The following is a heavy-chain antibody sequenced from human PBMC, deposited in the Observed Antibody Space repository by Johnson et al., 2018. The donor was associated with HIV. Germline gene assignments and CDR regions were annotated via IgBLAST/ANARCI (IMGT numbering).Heavy chain of an antibody. J-gene: IGHJ3*02. CDR3: AREDGSGWSTRGDDAFDI. V-gene: IGHV3-66*02. D-gene: IGHD6-19*01. Sequence: VQLVESGGGLVKPGGSLRLSCAASGFTFSDYYMSWIRQAPGKGLEWVSGINWNGGSTGYADSVKGRFTISRDNSKNTLYLQMNSLRAEDTAVYYCAREDGSGWSTRGDDAFDIWGQGTMVTVSA. CDR1: GFTFSDYY. CDR2: INWNGGST.